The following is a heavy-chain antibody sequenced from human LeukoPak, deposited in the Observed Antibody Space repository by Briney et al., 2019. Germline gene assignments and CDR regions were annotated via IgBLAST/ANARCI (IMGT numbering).Heavy chain of an antibody. CDR3: ARGGWLLFGD. Sequence: PSESLSLTCTVSGGSVSTRTYSWVWIRLPPGKGLEWIGSLYFGGSATYNPSLKSRVTISMDTSKNEVSLRLTSVTATDTAVYYCARGGWLLFGDWGQGTLVTVSS. J-gene: IGHJ4*02. D-gene: IGHD3-3*01. CDR2: LYFGGSA. CDR1: GGSVSTRTYS. V-gene: IGHV4-39*01.